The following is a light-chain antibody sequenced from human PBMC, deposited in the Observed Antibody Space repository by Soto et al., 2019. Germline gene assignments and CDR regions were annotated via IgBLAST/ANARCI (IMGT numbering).Light chain of an antibody. CDR2: SNN. CDR1: SSNIGSNT. V-gene: IGLV1-44*01. CDR3: ATWDDSVV. J-gene: IGLJ2*01. Sequence: QSVLTQPPSASGTPGQRVTISCSGSSSNIGSNTVHWYQQFPGTAPKLLIYSNNQRPSGVPDRFSGSKSGTSASLAISGLQSEDEADYYCATWDDSVVFGGGTKVTVL.